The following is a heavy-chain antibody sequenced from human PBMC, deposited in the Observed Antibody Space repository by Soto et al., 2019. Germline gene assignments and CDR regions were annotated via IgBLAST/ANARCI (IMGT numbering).Heavy chain of an antibody. D-gene: IGHD6-19*01. Sequence: EVQLVESGGGLVQPGGSLRLSCAGSGFTFSGNWMHWVRQAPGKGLVWVSRINSDGTTTNYADSVKGRFTISRDNAKNTLFLQMSSRRAEDTAVYYCARGPFGWYGFDYWGQGTLITVSS. CDR1: GFTFSGNW. CDR2: INSDGTTT. CDR3: ARGPFGWYGFDY. J-gene: IGHJ4*02. V-gene: IGHV3-74*01.